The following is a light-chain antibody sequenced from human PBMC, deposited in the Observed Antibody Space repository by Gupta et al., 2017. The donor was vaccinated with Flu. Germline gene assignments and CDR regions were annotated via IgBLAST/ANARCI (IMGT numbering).Light chain of an antibody. Sequence: SALTQPRSMSGSPGQSVTISCTGTSSAVGAYNFVSWYQPHPDKAHKLLIYDVSEWPAGVPDRFSASKSGNTASLTISGRQAEDEADYFGCAYAGSVSVIFGGGTKLTVL. V-gene: IGLV2-11*01. CDR1: SSAVGAYNF. CDR3: CAYAGSVSVI. CDR2: DVS. J-gene: IGLJ2*01.